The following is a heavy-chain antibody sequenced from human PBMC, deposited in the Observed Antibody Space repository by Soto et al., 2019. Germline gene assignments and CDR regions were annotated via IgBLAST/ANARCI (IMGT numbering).Heavy chain of an antibody. J-gene: IGHJ4*02. V-gene: IGHV3-30*18. CDR3: AKDKYFGVVVVPAAQLFDY. CDR2: ISYDGSNK. Sequence: GWSLRLSCAASGFTFSSYGMHWVRQAPGKGLEWVAVISYDGSNKYYADSVKGRFTISRDNSKNTLYLQMNSLRAEDTAVYYCAKDKYFGVVVVPAAQLFDYWGQGTLVTVSS. CDR1: GFTFSSYG. D-gene: IGHD2-2*01.